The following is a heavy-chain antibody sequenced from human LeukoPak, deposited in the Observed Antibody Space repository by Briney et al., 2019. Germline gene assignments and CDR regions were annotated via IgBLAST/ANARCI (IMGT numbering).Heavy chain of an antibody. CDR2: ISGSGGST. V-gene: IGHV3-23*01. J-gene: IGHJ4*02. Sequence: GGSLRLSCAASGFTFSSYAMSWVRQAPGKGLEWVSAISGSGGSTYYADSVKVRFTNSRDNSKNTLYLQMNRLRAEGAALYYCARRYMTTSAEDFDDWGQGTLVTASS. CDR3: ARRYMTTSAEDFDD. CDR1: GFTFSSYA. D-gene: IGHD4-11*01.